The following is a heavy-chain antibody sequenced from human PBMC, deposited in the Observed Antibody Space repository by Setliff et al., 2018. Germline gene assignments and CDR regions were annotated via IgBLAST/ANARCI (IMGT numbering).Heavy chain of an antibody. J-gene: IGHJ3*02. CDR2: ISHSGST. Sequence: PSETLSLTCAVYGGSFSDYYWSWIRQPPGKGLEWIGEISHSGSTNYNPSLKSRVTISVDTSKKQFSLKLSSVTAADTAVYYCARGRGYYDSSGYFQTDAFDIWGQGTMVTVSS. CDR1: GGSFSDYY. D-gene: IGHD3-22*01. V-gene: IGHV4-34*01. CDR3: ARGRGYYDSSGYFQTDAFDI.